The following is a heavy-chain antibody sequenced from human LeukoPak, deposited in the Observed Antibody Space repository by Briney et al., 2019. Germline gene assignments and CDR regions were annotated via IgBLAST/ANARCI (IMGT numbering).Heavy chain of an antibody. Sequence: PSETLSLTCTVSGGSISSYYWSWIRQPPGKGLEWIGYIYYSGSTNYNPSLKSRVTISVDTSKNQFPLKLSSVTAADTAVYYCASHPSYGSGSYFQTPLYYFDYWGQGTLVTVSS. CDR2: IYYSGST. V-gene: IGHV4-59*08. D-gene: IGHD3-10*01. J-gene: IGHJ4*02. CDR1: GGSISSYY. CDR3: ASHPSYGSGSYFQTPLYYFDY.